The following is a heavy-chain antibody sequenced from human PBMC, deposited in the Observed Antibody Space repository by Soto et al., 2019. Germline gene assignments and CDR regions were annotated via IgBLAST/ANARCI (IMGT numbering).Heavy chain of an antibody. D-gene: IGHD3-10*01. J-gene: IGHJ4*01. Sequence: SETLSLTCAVSGYSISSGYYWGWIRQPPGKGLEWIGGIYHIGSTYYNPSLKSRVTLSLDISNNHFSLKLTSVTAADTAVYYCATEAQYSSGKYYHDYWCQGTLVTVSS. V-gene: IGHV4-38-2*02. CDR1: GYSISSGYY. CDR2: IYHIGST. CDR3: ATEAQYSSGKYYHDY.